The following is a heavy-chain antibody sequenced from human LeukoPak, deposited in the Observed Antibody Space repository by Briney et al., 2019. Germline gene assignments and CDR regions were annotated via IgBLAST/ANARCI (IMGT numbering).Heavy chain of an antibody. J-gene: IGHJ6*02. D-gene: IGHD3-10*01. CDR2: IYYSGST. CDR1: GGSISSSSYY. Sequence: SETLSLTCTVSGGSISSSSYYWGWIRQPPGKGLEWIGSIYYSGSTYYNPSLKSRVTISVDTSKNQFSLKLSSVTAADTAVYYCARFTMVRGGTFRNYYYGMDVWGQGTTVTVSS. CDR3: ARFTMVRGGTFRNYYYGMDV. V-gene: IGHV4-39*07.